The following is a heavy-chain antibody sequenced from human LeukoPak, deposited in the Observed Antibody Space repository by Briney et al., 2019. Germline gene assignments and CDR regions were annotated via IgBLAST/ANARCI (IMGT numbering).Heavy chain of an antibody. CDR3: ARLPMNCSSTSCYALNWFDP. CDR2: IYHSGST. D-gene: IGHD2-2*01. V-gene: IGHV4-4*02. J-gene: IGHJ5*02. CDR1: GGSISSSNW. Sequence: SETLSLTCAVSGGSISSSNWWSWVRQPPGKGLEWIGEIYHSGSTNYNPSLKSRVTISVDKSKNQFSLKLSSVTAADTAVYYCARLPMNCSSTSCYALNWFDPWGQGTLVTVSS.